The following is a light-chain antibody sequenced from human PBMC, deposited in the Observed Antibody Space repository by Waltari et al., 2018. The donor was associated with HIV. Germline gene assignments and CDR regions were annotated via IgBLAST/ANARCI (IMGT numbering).Light chain of an antibody. CDR3: QQYYTTPIT. CDR1: QSIFYTSNSQNY. J-gene: IGKJ5*01. CDR2: WAS. V-gene: IGKV4-1*01. Sequence: DIVMTQSPDSLAVSLGERATINCRSSQSIFYTSNSQNYLAWYQLKPGQPPKLLIYWASTRESGVPDRFSGSGSGTAFTPSISSLQADDVALYYCQQYYTTPITFGQGTRLEIK.